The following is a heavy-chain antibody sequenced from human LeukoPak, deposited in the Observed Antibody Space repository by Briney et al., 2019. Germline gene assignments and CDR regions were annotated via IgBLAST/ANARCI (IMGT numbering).Heavy chain of an antibody. CDR1: GYTFTSYY. Sequence: ASVKVSCKASGYTFTSYYMHWVRQAPGQGLEWMGIINPSGGSTSYAQKFQGRVTMTRDMSTSTVYMELSSLRSEDTAVYYCARASSGYLSLTYYFDYWGHGTLVTVSS. V-gene: IGHV1-46*01. CDR2: INPSGGST. J-gene: IGHJ4*01. D-gene: IGHD3-22*01. CDR3: ARASSGYLSLTYYFDY.